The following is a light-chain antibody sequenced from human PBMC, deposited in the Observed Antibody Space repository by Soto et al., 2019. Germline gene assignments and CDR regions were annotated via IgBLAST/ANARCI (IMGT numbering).Light chain of an antibody. J-gene: IGKJ3*01. CDR2: GAS. CDR1: QPVSIN. V-gene: IGKV3D-11*03. Sequence: EIVLTQSPATLSVSPGERATLSCRASQPVSINVAWYQQKPGQSPRLLISGASKRAPGVSARFSGSGSGTDFTLTISSLEPEDFAVYHCLQRSIGFTFGPRTKVDI. CDR3: LQRSIGFT.